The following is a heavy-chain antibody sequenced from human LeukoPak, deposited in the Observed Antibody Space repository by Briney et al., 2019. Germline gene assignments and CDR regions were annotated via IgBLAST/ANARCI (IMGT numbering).Heavy chain of an antibody. CDR3: ARTPSSNWYYFDY. D-gene: IGHD6-13*01. CDR2: ISYDGSNK. CDR1: GFTFSSYA. Sequence: GGSLRLSCAASGFTFSSYAMHWDRQAPGKGLEWVTVISYDGSNKYYADSVKGRFTISRDNSKNTLYLQMNSLRAEDTAVYYCARTPSSNWYYFDYWGQGTLVTVSS. J-gene: IGHJ4*02. V-gene: IGHV3-30-3*01.